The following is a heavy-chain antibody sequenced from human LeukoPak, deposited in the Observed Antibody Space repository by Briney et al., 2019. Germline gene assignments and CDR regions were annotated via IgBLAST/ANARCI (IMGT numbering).Heavy chain of an antibody. Sequence: SETLSLTCTVSGGSITNSGYYWGWVRQPPGKGLEWIASIYYTGSTYYNPSLKSRVTISLDASKKQFSLRLSSVTAADTAVYYCAKVTASGFFDYWGQGTLVTVSS. D-gene: IGHD2-21*02. CDR1: GGSITNSGYY. CDR3: AKVTASGFFDY. V-gene: IGHV4-39*07. J-gene: IGHJ4*02. CDR2: IYYTGST.